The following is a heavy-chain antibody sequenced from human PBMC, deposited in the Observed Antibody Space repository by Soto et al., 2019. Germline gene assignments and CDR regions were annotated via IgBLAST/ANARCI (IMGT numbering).Heavy chain of an antibody. CDR1: GYTFTTYG. V-gene: IGHV1-18*01. CDR2: ISGNFGQA. J-gene: IGHJ6*02. Sequence: ASVKVSCKASGYTFTTYGISWVRQAPGQGLEWMGGISGNFGQANYAQKLQGRVTMTTDTSTSTAYMELSSLRSEDTAVYYCAREISYGMDVWGQGTTVTVSS. CDR3: AREISYGMDV.